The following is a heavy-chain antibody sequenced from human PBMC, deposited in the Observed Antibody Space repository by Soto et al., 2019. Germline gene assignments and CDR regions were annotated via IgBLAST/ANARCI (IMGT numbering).Heavy chain of an antibody. CDR1: GFSFGTYT. D-gene: IGHD2-2*01. V-gene: IGHV3-23*01. CDR3: VKVLARGVGVPRFYFDS. J-gene: IGHJ4*02. CDR2: LSDSVGTT. Sequence: GGSLRLSCAVSGFSFGTYTVNWVRQAPGMGLEWVSGLSDSVGTTHYAYSVKGRFTISRDKSKNTLYLQMNNLRAEDTAVYYCVKVLARGVGVPRFYFDSWGQGALVTVSS.